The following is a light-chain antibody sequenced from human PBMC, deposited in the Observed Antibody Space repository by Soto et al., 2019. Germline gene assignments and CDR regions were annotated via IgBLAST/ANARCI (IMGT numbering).Light chain of an antibody. CDR3: CSYAGSSTYV. J-gene: IGLJ1*01. CDR2: EGT. CDR1: SSDVGSNNL. Sequence: QSALTQPASVSGSPGQSITISCTGTSSDVGSNNLVSWYQQHPGKAPMLMIYEGTKRPSGVSNRFSASKSGNTASLTISGLQAEDEADYYCCSYAGSSTYVFGTGTKVTVL. V-gene: IGLV2-23*01.